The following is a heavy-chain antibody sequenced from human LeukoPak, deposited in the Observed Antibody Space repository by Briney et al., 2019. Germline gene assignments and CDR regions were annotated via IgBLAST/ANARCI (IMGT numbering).Heavy chain of an antibody. CDR3: ARAGYSYGRNKYNWFDP. Sequence: SETLSLTCAVYGGSFSGYYWSWIRQPPGKGLEWIGEINHSGSTNYNPSLKSRVTISVDTSKNQFSLKLSSVTAADTAVYYCARAGYSYGRNKYNWFDPWGQGTLVTVSS. CDR1: GGSFSGYY. D-gene: IGHD5-18*01. V-gene: IGHV4-34*01. J-gene: IGHJ5*02. CDR2: INHSGST.